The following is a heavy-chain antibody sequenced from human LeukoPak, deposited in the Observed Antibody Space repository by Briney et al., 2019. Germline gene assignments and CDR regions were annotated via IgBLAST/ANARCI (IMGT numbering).Heavy chain of an antibody. V-gene: IGHV3-21*01. Sequence: GGSLRLSCAASGFTFSSYSMNWVRQAPGKGLEWVSSISSSSSYIYYADSVKGRFTISRDNAKNSLYLQMNSLRAEDAAVYYCARSGSGWTHAYWGQGTLVTVSS. CDR2: ISSSSSYI. D-gene: IGHD6-19*01. CDR1: GFTFSSYS. J-gene: IGHJ4*02. CDR3: ARSGSGWTHAY.